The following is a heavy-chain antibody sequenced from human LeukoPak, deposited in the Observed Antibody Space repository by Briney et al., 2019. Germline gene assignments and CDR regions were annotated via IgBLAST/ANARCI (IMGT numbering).Heavy chain of an antibody. CDR3: ARDPIYCSSTSCWGYYFDY. D-gene: IGHD2-2*01. V-gene: IGHV4-34*01. Sequence: SETLSLTCAVYGGSFSGYYWSWIRQPPGKGLEWIGVINHSGSTNYNPSLKSRVTISVDTSKNQFSLKLSSVTAADTAVYYCARDPIYCSSTSCWGYYFDYWGQGTLVTVSS. J-gene: IGHJ4*02. CDR2: INHSGST. CDR1: GGSFSGYY.